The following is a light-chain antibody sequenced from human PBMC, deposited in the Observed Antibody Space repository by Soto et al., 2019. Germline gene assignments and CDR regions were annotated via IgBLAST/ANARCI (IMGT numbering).Light chain of an antibody. CDR2: EVS. V-gene: IGLV2-8*01. CDR1: SSDVGGYNY. J-gene: IGLJ2*01. CDR3: SSYAGSNNLV. Sequence: QSALTQPPSASGSPGQSVTISCTGTSSDVGGYNYVSWYQQHPGKAPKLMIYEVSKRPSGVPDRFSGSTSGNTASLTVSGLQAEAEADYYCSSYAGSNNLVFGGGTQLTVL.